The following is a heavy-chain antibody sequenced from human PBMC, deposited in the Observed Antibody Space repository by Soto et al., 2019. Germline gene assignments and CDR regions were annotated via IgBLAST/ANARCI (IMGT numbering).Heavy chain of an antibody. CDR3: ARVGLLNLVAASWFDP. Sequence: ASVKVSCKASGGTFSSYAISWVRQAPGQGLEWMGGIIPIFGTANYAQKFQGRVTITADKSTSTAYMELSSLRSEDTAVYYCARVGLLNLVAASWFDPWGQGTLVTVSS. D-gene: IGHD2-15*01. J-gene: IGHJ5*02. V-gene: IGHV1-69*06. CDR2: IIPIFGTA. CDR1: GGTFSSYA.